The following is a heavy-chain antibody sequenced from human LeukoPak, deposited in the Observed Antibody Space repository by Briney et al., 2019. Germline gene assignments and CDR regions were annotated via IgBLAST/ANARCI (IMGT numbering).Heavy chain of an antibody. V-gene: IGHV3-15*01. Sequence: KSGGSLRLSCAASGFTFSNAWMSWVRQAPGKGLEWVGRIKSKTDGGTTDYAAPVKGRFTISRDDSKNTLYLQMNSLKTEDTAVYYCTTDQTYYDILTGYYPASNFDYWGQGTLVTVSS. J-gene: IGHJ4*02. CDR3: TTDQTYYDILTGYYPASNFDY. D-gene: IGHD3-9*01. CDR1: GFTFSNAW. CDR2: IKSKTDGGTT.